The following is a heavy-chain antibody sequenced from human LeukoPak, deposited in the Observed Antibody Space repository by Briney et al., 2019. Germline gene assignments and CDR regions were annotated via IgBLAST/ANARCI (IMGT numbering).Heavy chain of an antibody. Sequence: GESLKISCKGSGYSFTSYCIAWVRHMPGKGLEWMGIICPGDSDTRYSPSFQGQVTMSVDKSINTAYLQWGSLKASDTAMYYCARHYTMTNWFDPWGQGTLVTVSS. D-gene: IGHD2-2*02. CDR3: ARHYTMTNWFDP. V-gene: IGHV5-51*01. CDR1: GYSFTSYC. CDR2: ICPGDSDT. J-gene: IGHJ5*02.